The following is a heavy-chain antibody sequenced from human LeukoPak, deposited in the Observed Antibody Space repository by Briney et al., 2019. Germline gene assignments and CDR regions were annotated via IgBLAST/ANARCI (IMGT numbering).Heavy chain of an antibody. V-gene: IGHV1-69*02. CDR2: IIPILGIA. J-gene: IGHJ5*02. Sequence: SVKVSCKASGGTFSSYTISWVRQAPGQGLEWMGRIIPILGIANYAQKFQGRVTTTADKSTSTAYMELSSLRSEDTAVYYCARGGLMPADNWFDPWGQGTLVTVSS. D-gene: IGHD3-16*01. CDR3: ARGGLMPADNWFDP. CDR1: GGTFSSYT.